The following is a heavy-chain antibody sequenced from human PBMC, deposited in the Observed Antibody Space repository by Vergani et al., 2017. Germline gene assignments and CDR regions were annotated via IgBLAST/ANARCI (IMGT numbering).Heavy chain of an antibody. Sequence: EVQLLESGGGLVQPGGSLRLSCAASGFTFSSYAMSWVRQAPGKGLEWVSVISGSGVSTYYADSVKGRFTISRDNSKNTLFLQMNSLRAEDTAVYYCTKDKSDRRFFIWFGGFDPWGQGTLVTVSS. D-gene: IGHD3-10*01. CDR3: TKDKSDRRFFIWFGGFDP. CDR2: ISGSGVST. CDR1: GFTFSSYA. V-gene: IGHV3-23*01. J-gene: IGHJ5*02.